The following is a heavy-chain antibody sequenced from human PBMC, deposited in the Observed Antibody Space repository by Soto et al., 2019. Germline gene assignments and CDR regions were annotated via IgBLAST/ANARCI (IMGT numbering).Heavy chain of an antibody. CDR2: IYPGDSDT. J-gene: IGHJ4*02. CDR1: GYSFSSHW. V-gene: IGHV5-51*01. D-gene: IGHD4-17*01. Sequence: GESLKISCKGSGYSFSSHWIGWVRQMPGKGLDWMGIIYPGDSDTRYSPSFLGQVTISADKSINAAYLQWSSLKASDTAMYYCARQGNGAEGFDFWGQGALVTVSS. CDR3: ARQGNGAEGFDF.